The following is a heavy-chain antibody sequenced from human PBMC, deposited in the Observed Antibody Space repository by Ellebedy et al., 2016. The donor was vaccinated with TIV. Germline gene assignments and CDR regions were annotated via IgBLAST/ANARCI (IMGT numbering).Heavy chain of an antibody. Sequence: MPSETLSLTCTVSGGSISSYYWSWIRQPPGKGLEWIGYIYYSGSTNYNPSLKSRVTISVDPSKNQFSLKLSSVTAADTAVYYCARLAYYDDGNAFDIWGQGTMVTVSS. D-gene: IGHD3-22*01. CDR2: IYYSGST. J-gene: IGHJ3*02. CDR3: ARLAYYDDGNAFDI. CDR1: GGSISSYY. V-gene: IGHV4-59*08.